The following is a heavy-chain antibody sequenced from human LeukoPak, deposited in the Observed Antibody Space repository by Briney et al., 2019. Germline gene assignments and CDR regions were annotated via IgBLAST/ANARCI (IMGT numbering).Heavy chain of an antibody. V-gene: IGHV4-59*08. CDR2: IHYSGST. CDR1: GGSISSYC. J-gene: IGHJ3*02. Sequence: SETLSLTCTVSGGSISSYCWSWIRQPPGKGLEWIGYIHYSGSTNYNPALKSRVTISVDTSKNQCSLKLSSVTAADTAVYYCARLVGATTPLDIWGQGTMVTVSS. D-gene: IGHD1-26*01. CDR3: ARLVGATTPLDI.